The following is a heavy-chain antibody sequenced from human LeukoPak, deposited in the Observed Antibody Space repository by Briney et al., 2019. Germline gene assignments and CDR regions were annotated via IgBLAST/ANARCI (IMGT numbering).Heavy chain of an antibody. V-gene: IGHV3-7*01. Sequence: GGSLRLSCAASGFTFSMSWVRQAPGKGLEWVANIRQDGNERYHVDSVKGRFTISIDNAKNSLYLQMSRLRAEDTAVYYCARYKLYDILTGYLDRAFDLWGQGTMVTVSS. CDR1: GFTFS. CDR3: ARYKLYDILTGYLDRAFDL. J-gene: IGHJ3*01. CDR2: IRQDGNER. D-gene: IGHD3-9*01.